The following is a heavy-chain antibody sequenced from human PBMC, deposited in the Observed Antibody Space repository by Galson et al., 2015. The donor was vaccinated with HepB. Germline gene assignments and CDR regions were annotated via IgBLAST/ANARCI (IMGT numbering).Heavy chain of an antibody. CDR1: GFTFSNYA. J-gene: IGHJ6*02. Sequence: SLRLSCAASGFTFSNYAMTWVRQAPGKGLEWVAAITGSGGTTNYADFVMGRFTISRDNSKNTLYLQMNSLRAEDTAVYYCARDRYYYGMDVWGQGTTVTVSS. CDR2: ITGSGGTT. V-gene: IGHV3-23*01. CDR3: ARDRYYYGMDV.